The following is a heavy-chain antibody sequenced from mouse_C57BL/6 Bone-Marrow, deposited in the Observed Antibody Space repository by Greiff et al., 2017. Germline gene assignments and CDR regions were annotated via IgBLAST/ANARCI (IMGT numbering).Heavy chain of an antibody. CDR2: FHPYNDDT. CDR1: GYTFTTYP. Sequence: VHLVESGAELVKPGASVKMSCKASGYTFTTYPIEWMKQNHGKSLEWIGNFHPYNDDTKYNEKFKGKATLTVEKSSSTVYLELSRLTSDDSAVYYGAINDYYGSSYDAMDYWGQGTSVTVSS. J-gene: IGHJ4*01. D-gene: IGHD1-1*01. V-gene: IGHV1-47*01. CDR3: AINDYYGSSYDAMDY.